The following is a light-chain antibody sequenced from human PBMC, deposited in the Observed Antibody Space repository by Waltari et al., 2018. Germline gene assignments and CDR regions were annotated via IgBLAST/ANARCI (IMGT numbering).Light chain of an antibody. CDR1: SSHVRGSYY. CDR3: CSYAGSYTHVV. Sequence: QSALTQPRSVSGSPGQSVTIPCPGTSSHVRGSYYFSCYQHHPGKAPKLMICDVTKRPSGVPDRFSGSKSGNTASLTISGLQAEDEAEYYCCSYAGSYTHVVFGGGTKLTVL. J-gene: IGLJ2*01. V-gene: IGLV2-11*01. CDR2: DVT.